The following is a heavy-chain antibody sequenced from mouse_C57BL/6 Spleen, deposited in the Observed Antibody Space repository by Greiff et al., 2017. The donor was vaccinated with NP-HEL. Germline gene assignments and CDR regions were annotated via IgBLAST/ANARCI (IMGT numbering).Heavy chain of an antibody. CDR2: IDPSSGGT. J-gene: IGHJ2*01. V-gene: IGHV1-72*01. D-gene: IGHD2-14*01. CDR3: VSSRYFRDLAF. CDR1: GYTFTSYR. Sequence: QVQLQQSGAELVKPGASVKLSCKASGYTFTSYRMHWVKQRPGRGLEWIGRIDPSSGGTKYNEKFKSKATLTADKSSSTAYMQLSSLTSEDSAVYYCVSSRYFRDLAFWGKGTTLTVSS.